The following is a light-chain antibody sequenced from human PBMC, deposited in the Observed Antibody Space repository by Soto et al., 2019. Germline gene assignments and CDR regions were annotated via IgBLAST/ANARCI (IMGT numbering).Light chain of an antibody. CDR1: QSVSSN. CDR3: QQRSDWPWT. Sequence: EIVMTQSPATLSVSPGERATLSCRASQSVSSNLAWYQQKPGQAPRLLIYGASTRATGIPARFSGSGSGTDFALTISRVEPEDFAVYYCQQRSDWPWTFGQGTKVDIK. J-gene: IGKJ1*01. CDR2: GAS. V-gene: IGKV3-15*01.